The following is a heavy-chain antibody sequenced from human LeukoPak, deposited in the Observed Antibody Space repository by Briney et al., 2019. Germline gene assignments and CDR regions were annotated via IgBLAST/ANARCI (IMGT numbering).Heavy chain of an antibody. CDR2: IYSGGST. V-gene: IGHV3-53*01. J-gene: IGHJ5*02. CDR1: GFTVSSNY. Sequence: PGGSLRLSCAASGFTVSSNYMSWVRQAPGKGLEWVSVIYSGGSTYYADSVKGRFTISRDNSKNTLYLQMNSLRAEDTAVYYCARAPLALSYGFDPWGQGTLVTVSS. D-gene: IGHD2-2*01. CDR3: ARAPLALSYGFDP.